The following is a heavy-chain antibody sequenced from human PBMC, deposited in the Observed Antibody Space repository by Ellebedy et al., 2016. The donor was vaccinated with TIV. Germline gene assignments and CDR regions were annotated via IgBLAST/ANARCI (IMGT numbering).Heavy chain of an antibody. CDR2: IKQDGSEK. J-gene: IGHJ4*02. CDR3: VRDRGSWYYEY. V-gene: IGHV3-7*01. D-gene: IGHD6-13*01. CDR1: GFTFSSYW. Sequence: PGGSLRLSCAASGFTFSSYWMSWVRQAPGKGLEWVANIKQDGSEKYYVDSVKGRFTISRNNANNSLYLQMNSLRDEDTAVYYCVRDRGSWYYEYWGLGTLVTVSS.